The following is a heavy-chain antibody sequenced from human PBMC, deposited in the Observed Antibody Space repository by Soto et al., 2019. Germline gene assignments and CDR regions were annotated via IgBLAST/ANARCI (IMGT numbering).Heavy chain of an antibody. CDR2: IDYDGTTT. CDR3: TRGPRASSGGTGAY. V-gene: IGHV3-74*01. J-gene: IGHJ1*01. Sequence: SLRLSCAASGFSFDSYWMHWVRQAPGQGPMWVSRIDYDGTTTNYADSVKGRFTISRDNAKSTLYLQMNSLRPEDTAVYYCTRGPRASSGGTGAYWGKGTLVTVSS. CDR1: GFSFDSYW. D-gene: IGHD2-2*01.